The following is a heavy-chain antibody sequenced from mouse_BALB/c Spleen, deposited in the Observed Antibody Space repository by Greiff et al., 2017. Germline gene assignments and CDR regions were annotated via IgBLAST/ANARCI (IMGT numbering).Heavy chain of an antibody. V-gene: IGHV5-17*02. CDR2: ISSGSSTI. J-gene: IGHJ4*01. CDR1: GFTFSSFG. Sequence: EVKLMESGGGLVQPGGSRKLSCAASGFTFSSFGMHWVRQAPEKGLEWVAYISSGSSTIYYADTVKGRFTISRDNPKNTLFLQMTSLRSEDTAMYYCARGGDAMDYWGQGTSVTVSS. CDR3: ARGGDAMDY.